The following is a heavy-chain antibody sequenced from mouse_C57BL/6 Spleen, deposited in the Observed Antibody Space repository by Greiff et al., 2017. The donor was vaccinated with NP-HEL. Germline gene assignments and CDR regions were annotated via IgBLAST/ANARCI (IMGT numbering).Heavy chain of an antibody. Sequence: VQLQQSGAELVRPGSSVKLSCKASGYTFTSYWMDWVKQRPGQGLEWIGNIYPSDSETHYNQKFKDKATLTVDKSSSTAYMQLSSLTSEDSAVYYCARRYYCSTSWFAYWGQGTLVTVSA. J-gene: IGHJ3*01. CDR1: GYTFTSYW. D-gene: IGHD1-1*01. V-gene: IGHV1-61*01. CDR2: IYPSDSET. CDR3: ARRYYCSTSWFAY.